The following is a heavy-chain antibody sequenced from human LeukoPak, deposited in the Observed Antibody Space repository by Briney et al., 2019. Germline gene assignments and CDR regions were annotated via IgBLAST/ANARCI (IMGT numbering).Heavy chain of an antibody. Sequence: PGGSLRPSCGVSGFTFSSYAVSWVRQAPGKGLEWVSLISAISGISYYADSVKGRFTISRDNANNTLYLQMDSLRAEDTAVYYCAKVKSAMVPIFDYWGQGTQVTVSS. D-gene: IGHD3-10*01. J-gene: IGHJ4*02. CDR3: AKVKSAMVPIFDY. CDR1: GFTFSSYA. CDR2: ISAISGIS. V-gene: IGHV3-23*01.